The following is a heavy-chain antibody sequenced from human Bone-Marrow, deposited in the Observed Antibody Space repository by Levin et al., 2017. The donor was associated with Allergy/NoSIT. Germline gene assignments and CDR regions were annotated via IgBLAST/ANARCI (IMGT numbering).Heavy chain of an antibody. CDR2: ITYNSGSI. V-gene: IGHV3-21*01. Sequence: SCSVSGFTLSRFRMTWVRQAPGKGLKWVASITYNSGSIHYADSVKGRFTVSRDNAQNSLFLQMNNLRVEDTAIYYCARPRGFSGYDPFDSWGQGTLVTVSS. CDR3: ARPRGFSGYDPFDS. J-gene: IGHJ4*02. D-gene: IGHD5-12*01. CDR1: GFTLSRFR.